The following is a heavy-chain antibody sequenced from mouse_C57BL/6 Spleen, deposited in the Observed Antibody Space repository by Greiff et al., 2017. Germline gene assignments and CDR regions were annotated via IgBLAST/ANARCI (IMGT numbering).Heavy chain of an antibody. D-gene: IGHD2-1*01. Sequence: DVQLVESGGGLVQPGGSLKLSCAASGFTFSDYYMYWVRQTPEKRLEWVAYISNGGGSTYYPDTVKGRFTISRDNAKNTLYLQMSRLKSEDTAMYYCARVSLYYGKGYFDVWGTGTTVTVSS. CDR3: ARVSLYYGKGYFDV. J-gene: IGHJ1*03. V-gene: IGHV5-12*01. CDR1: GFTFSDYY. CDR2: ISNGGGST.